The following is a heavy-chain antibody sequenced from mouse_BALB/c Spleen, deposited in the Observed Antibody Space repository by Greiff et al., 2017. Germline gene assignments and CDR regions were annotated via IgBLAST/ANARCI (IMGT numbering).Heavy chain of an antibody. Sequence: VQLQQSGAELARPGASVKLSCKASGYTFTSYWMQWVKQRPGQGLEWIGAIYPGDGDTRYTQKFKGKATLTADKSSSTAYMQLSSLASEDSAVYYCARSRYYGRNYFDYWGQGTTLTVSS. D-gene: IGHD1-1*01. J-gene: IGHJ2*01. CDR2: IYPGDGDT. V-gene: IGHV1-87*01. CDR1: GYTFTSYW. CDR3: ARSRYYGRNYFDY.